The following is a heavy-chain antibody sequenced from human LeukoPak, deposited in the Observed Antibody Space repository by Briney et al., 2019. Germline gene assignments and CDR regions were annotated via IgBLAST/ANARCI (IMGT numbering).Heavy chain of an antibody. CDR1: GFTFSNAW. J-gene: IGHJ4*02. CDR3: ARDRRYSSSWYVDY. V-gene: IGHV3-7*01. D-gene: IGHD6-13*01. CDR2: IKQDGSEK. Sequence: GGSLRLSCAASGFTFSNAWMSWVRQAPGKGLEWVANIKQDGSEKYYVDSVKGRFTISRDNAKNSLYLQMNGLRAEDTAVYYCARDRRYSSSWYVDYWGQGTLVTVSS.